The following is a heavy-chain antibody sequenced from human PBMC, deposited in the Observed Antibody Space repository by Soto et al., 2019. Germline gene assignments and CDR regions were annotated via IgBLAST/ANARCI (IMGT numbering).Heavy chain of an antibody. Sequence: LETLSPPCAVYGGSFSGYYWGWVRQPPGKGLEWIGEINHSGSTNYNPSLKSRVTISVDTSKNQFSLKLSSVTAADTAVYYCARSGLERPIFYYYYGMDVWGQGTTVTVSS. D-gene: IGHD1-1*01. CDR3: ARSGLERPIFYYYYGMDV. J-gene: IGHJ6*02. CDR1: GGSFSGYY. V-gene: IGHV4-34*01. CDR2: INHSGST.